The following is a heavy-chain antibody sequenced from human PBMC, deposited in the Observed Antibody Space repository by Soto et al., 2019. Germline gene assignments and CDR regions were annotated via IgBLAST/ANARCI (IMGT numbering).Heavy chain of an antibody. V-gene: IGHV1-69*01. D-gene: IGHD2-2*02. CDR2: IIPIFGTA. CDR1: GGTFSSYA. J-gene: IGHJ5*02. Sequence: QVQLVQSGAEVKKPGSSVKVSCKASGGTFSSYAISWVRQAPGQGLEWMGGIIPIFGTANYAQKFQGRVTITAAESTSTAYMELSSLRSEDTAVYYCARDPPSYCSSTSCHNNWFDPWGQGTLVTVSS. CDR3: ARDPPSYCSSTSCHNNWFDP.